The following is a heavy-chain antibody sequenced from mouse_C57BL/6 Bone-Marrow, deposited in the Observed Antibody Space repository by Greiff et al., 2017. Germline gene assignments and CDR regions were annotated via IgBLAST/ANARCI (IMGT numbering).Heavy chain of an antibody. D-gene: IGHD1-1*01. CDR3: AREGYGSSYWYFDV. V-gene: IGHV1-19*01. CDR2: INPYNGGT. J-gene: IGHJ1*03. Sequence: EVQLQQSGPVLVKPGASVKMSCKASGYTFTDYYMNWVKQSPGKSLEWIGVINPYNGGTSYNQKFKGKATLTVDKSSSTAYMELNSLTSEDSAVYYCAREGYGSSYWYFDVWGTGTTVTVSS. CDR1: GYTFTDYY.